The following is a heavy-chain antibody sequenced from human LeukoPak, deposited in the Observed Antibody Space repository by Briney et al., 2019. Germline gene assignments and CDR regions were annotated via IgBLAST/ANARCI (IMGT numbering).Heavy chain of an antibody. V-gene: IGHV3-53*01. CDR2: IYRGGST. CDR3: ARSPAYGDPYWYFDL. J-gene: IGHJ2*01. D-gene: IGHD4-17*01. Sequence: GGSLRLSCAASGFTVSSNYMSWVRQAPGKGLEWVSVIYRGGSTHYAGSVEGRFTISRDKSKNTVYLQLNSLRAEDTAVYYCARSPAYGDPYWYFDLWGRGTLVTVSS. CDR1: GFTVSSNY.